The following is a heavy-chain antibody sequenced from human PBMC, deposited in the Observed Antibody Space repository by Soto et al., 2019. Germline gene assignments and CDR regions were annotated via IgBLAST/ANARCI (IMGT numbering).Heavy chain of an antibody. CDR2: INHSGST. V-gene: IGHV4-34*01. Sequence: PSETLSLTCAVYGGSFSGYYWSWIRQPPGKGLEWIGEINHSGSTNYNPSLKSRVTISVDTSKNQFSLKLSSVTAADTAVYYCARANADILSRYYYYGMEVWGQGTTVTVSS. J-gene: IGHJ6*02. CDR1: GGSFSGYY. CDR3: ARANADILSRYYYYGMEV. D-gene: IGHD3-9*01.